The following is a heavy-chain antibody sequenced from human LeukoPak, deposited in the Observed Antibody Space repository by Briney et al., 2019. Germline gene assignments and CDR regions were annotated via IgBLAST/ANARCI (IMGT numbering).Heavy chain of an antibody. J-gene: IGHJ6*02. V-gene: IGHV3-66*01. CDR2: IYSGGST. CDR3: AKDGYYYDSSLWGMDV. CDR1: GFTVSSNY. Sequence: GGSLRLSCAASGFTVSSNYMSWVRQAPGKGLEWVSVIYSGGSTYYADSVKGRFTISRDNSKNTLYLQMNSLRAEDTAVYYCAKDGYYYDSSLWGMDVWGQGTTVTVSS. D-gene: IGHD3-22*01.